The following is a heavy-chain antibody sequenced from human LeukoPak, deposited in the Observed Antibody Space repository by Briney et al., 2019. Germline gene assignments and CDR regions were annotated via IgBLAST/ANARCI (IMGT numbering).Heavy chain of an antibody. J-gene: IGHJ4*02. CDR2: ISAYNRNT. D-gene: IGHD5-24*01. V-gene: IGHV1-18*01. CDR3: ARGDVYLDS. CDR1: GYTFTNYD. Sequence: ASVKVSCKSSGYTFTNYDINWVRQAPGQGLEWMGWISAYNRNTNYAQKFQGRVTKTTDTSTSTAYMELRSLTSDDTAVYHCARGDVYLDSWGQGTLVTVSS.